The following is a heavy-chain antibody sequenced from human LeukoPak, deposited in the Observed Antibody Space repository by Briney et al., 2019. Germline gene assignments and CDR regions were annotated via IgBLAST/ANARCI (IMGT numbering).Heavy chain of an antibody. CDR2: ISNTGSNT. V-gene: IGHV3-23*01. CDR3: AARRGYYHYMDV. J-gene: IGHJ6*03. D-gene: IGHD3-3*01. Sequence: PGGSLRLSCATSGFTFSSYAVAWVRQAPGKWLEWVSSISNTGSNTYYADSVKGRFTISRDNSKNTLSLQMNSLTAEDTAVYYCAARRGYYHYMDVWGKGTTVTVSS. CDR1: GFTFSSYA.